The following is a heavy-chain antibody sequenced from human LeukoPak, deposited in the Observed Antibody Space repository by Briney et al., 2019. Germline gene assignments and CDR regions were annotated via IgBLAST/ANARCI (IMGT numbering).Heavy chain of an antibody. Sequence: GASVKVSCKASGYTFTSYGISWVRQAPGQGLEWMGWISAYNGNTNYAQKLQGRVTMTTDTSTSTAYMELRSLRSDDTAVYYCARDAPRLWFNYVRVQQNNWFDPWGQGTLVTVSS. CDR2: ISAYNGNT. V-gene: IGHV1-18*01. D-gene: IGHD3-10*01. CDR1: GYTFTSYG. J-gene: IGHJ5*02. CDR3: ARDAPRLWFNYVRVQQNNWFDP.